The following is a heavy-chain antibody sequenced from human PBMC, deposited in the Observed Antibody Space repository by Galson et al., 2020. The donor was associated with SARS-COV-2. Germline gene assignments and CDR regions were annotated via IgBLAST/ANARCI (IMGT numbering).Heavy chain of an antibody. V-gene: IGHV3-7*01. Sequence: GGSLRLSCAVSGFTSTGQWMTWVRQAPGKGLEWVANIKPDESEEYYADSLKGRFTISRDNAKNSVYLQMNSLRVEDTAVYYCATMEAVRWQNGGQGTLVIVSS. CDR3: ATMEAVRWQN. D-gene: IGHD2-15*01. CDR2: IKPDESEE. CDR1: GFTSTGQW. J-gene: IGHJ4*02.